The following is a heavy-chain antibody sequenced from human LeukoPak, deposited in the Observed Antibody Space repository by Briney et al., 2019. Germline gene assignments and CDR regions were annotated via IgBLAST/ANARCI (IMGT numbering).Heavy chain of an antibody. CDR2: TLPIFGTA. Sequence: ASVKVSCKASGGTFNNFAFSWVRQAPRQGLEWMGGTLPIFGTANYAQKFQGRVTIIADESTSTAYMELNSLTSEDTAVYYCASRQQQLYNWFDPWGQGTLVTVSS. J-gene: IGHJ5*02. D-gene: IGHD6-13*01. CDR3: ASRQQQLYNWFDP. CDR1: GGTFNNFA. V-gene: IGHV1-69*13.